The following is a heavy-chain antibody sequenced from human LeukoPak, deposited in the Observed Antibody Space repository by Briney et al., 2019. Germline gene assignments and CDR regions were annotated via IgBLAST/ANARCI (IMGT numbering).Heavy chain of an antibody. Sequence: GASVKVSCKTSGGTFNNSAISWVRQAPGQGLEWLGGIMPLIGTAGYAQKFQGRVTITKDESTRTVYLELTSLTSDDTAVYYCARDVHGDYGSGWFDPWGQGTLVSVSS. J-gene: IGHJ5*02. D-gene: IGHD4-17*01. CDR2: IMPLIGTA. CDR3: ARDVHGDYGSGWFDP. V-gene: IGHV1-69*05. CDR1: GGTFNNSA.